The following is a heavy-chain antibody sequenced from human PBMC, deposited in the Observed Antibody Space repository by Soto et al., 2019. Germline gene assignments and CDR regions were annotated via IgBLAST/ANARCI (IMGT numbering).Heavy chain of an antibody. CDR3: ARDVQNWWDYPTGGYDY. V-gene: IGHV1-18*04. Sequence: QLQLVQSGLEVKKPGASVRVSCKTSGYSFVTYGISWVRQAPGQGPEWVAWIGTYKGSTRYSERLQGRATLSTHVHVTTVYIEWLSLGPDYTAVYYCARDVQNWWDYPTGGYDYWGQGTLVSVSA. CDR1: GYSFVTYG. CDR2: IGTYKGST. D-gene: IGHD2-8*02. J-gene: IGHJ4*02.